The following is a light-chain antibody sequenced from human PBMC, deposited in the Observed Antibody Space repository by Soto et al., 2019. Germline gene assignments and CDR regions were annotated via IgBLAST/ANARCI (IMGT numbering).Light chain of an antibody. Sequence: DIQMTQSPSTLSASVGDRVTITCRASQSISNWLAWYQQKPGKAPKLLIYRASSLESGVPSRFSGSGSGTEFTLTISSLQPDDFATYYCQQYNSYSPRLTFGGGTKVDTK. V-gene: IGKV1-5*03. CDR3: QQYNSYSPRLT. CDR2: RAS. J-gene: IGKJ4*01. CDR1: QSISNW.